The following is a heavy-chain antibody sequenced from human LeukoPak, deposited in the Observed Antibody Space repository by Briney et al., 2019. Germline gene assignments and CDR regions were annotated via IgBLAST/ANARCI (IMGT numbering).Heavy chain of an antibody. J-gene: IGHJ4*02. Sequence: ASVKVSCKASGYTFTSYYIHWVRRAPGQGLEWMGIINPSGGSANYAQKFQGRVTMTRDTSTSTVYMELSSLRSEDTAVYYCARGGSYGDYLDYWGQGTLVTVSS. CDR3: ARGGSYGDYLDY. D-gene: IGHD4-17*01. CDR1: GYTFTSYY. V-gene: IGHV1-46*01. CDR2: INPSGGSA.